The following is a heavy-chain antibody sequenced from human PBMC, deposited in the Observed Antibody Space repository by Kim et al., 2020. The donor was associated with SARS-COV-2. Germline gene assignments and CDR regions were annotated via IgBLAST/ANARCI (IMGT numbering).Heavy chain of an antibody. D-gene: IGHD5-18*01. CDR1: GVTFSTYT. J-gene: IGHJ4*02. Sequence: GGSLRLSCVASGVTFSTYTMMWVRQAPGKGLEWVSSISGTGRNIFYADSLKGRISISRDNPRNSLVLQVYSLRAEDTAVYFCARRSGYTYFHPDHWGQGT. CDR3: ARRSGYTYFHPDH. V-gene: IGHV3-21*01. CDR2: ISGTGRNI.